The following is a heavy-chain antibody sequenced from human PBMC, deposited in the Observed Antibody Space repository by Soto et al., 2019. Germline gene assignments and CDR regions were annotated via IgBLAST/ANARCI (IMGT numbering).Heavy chain of an antibody. J-gene: IGHJ4*02. V-gene: IGHV3-23*01. Sequence: PGGSLRLSCVATGFTLTNYAMTWVRQAPGKGLEWVSVISGSGGSIYYADSVKGRFSISRDTSRNTLYLHMNGLRAEDAALYYCARYVAPSPTVIRAFDYWGQGTLVTVS. CDR2: ISGSGGSI. D-gene: IGHD1-1*01. CDR3: ARYVAPSPTVIRAFDY. CDR1: GFTLTNYA.